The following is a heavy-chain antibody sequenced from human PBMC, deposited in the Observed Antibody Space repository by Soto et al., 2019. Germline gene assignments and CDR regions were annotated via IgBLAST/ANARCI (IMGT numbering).Heavy chain of an antibody. J-gene: IGHJ3*02. CDR3: ARAGETAVPDAFDI. V-gene: IGHV4-4*02. CDR1: GGSISSSNW. CDR2: IYHSGST. Sequence: SETLSLTCAVSGGSISSSNWWSWVRQPPGKGLEWIGEIYHSGSTNYNPSLKSRVTISVDKSKNQFSLNLSSVTAADTAVYYCARAGETAVPDAFDIWGQGTMVTVSS. D-gene: IGHD5-18*01.